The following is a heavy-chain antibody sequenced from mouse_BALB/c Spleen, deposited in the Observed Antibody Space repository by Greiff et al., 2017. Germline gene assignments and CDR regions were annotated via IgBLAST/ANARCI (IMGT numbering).Heavy chain of an antibody. CDR2: ISYSGST. CDR1: GDSITSGY. CDR3: ARTSYYGNYVWSAY. D-gene: IGHD2-10*01. V-gene: IGHV3-8*02. Sequence: EVQLQQSGPSLVKPSQTLSLTCSVTGDSITSGYWNWIRKFPGNKLEYMGYISYSGSTYYNPSLKSRISITRDTSKNQYYLQLNSVTTEDTATYYCARTSYYGNYVWSAYWGQGTLVTVSA. J-gene: IGHJ3*01.